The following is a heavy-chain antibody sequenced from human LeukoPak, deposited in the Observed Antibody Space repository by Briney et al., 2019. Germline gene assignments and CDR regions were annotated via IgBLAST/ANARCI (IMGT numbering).Heavy chain of an antibody. J-gene: IGHJ3*02. Sequence: VKVSCKASGYTFTSYYMHWVRQAPGQGLEWMGWINPNSGGTNYAQKFQGRVTMTRDTSISTAYLELSRLRSDDTAVYYCARGRTPNYYDSSGYYSKPTPNGAFDIWGQGTMVTVSS. CDR3: ARGRTPNYYDSSGYYSKPTPNGAFDI. V-gene: IGHV1-2*02. CDR1: GYTFTSYY. CDR2: INPNSGGT. D-gene: IGHD3-22*01.